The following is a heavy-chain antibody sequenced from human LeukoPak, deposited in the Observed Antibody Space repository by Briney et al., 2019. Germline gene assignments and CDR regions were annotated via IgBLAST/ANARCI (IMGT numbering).Heavy chain of an antibody. CDR1: GFTFSNYA. CDR3: ARGAHIVVVTAIHRWFDP. D-gene: IGHD2-21*02. J-gene: IGHJ5*02. V-gene: IGHV3-30*02. Sequence: GGSLRLSCAASGFTFSNYAMNWVRQAPGKGLEWVSFIRYDGSNEYYADSVRGRFTISRDNAKNSLYLQMNSLRAEDTAVYYCARGAHIVVVTAIHRWFDPWGQGTLVTVSS. CDR2: IRYDGSNE.